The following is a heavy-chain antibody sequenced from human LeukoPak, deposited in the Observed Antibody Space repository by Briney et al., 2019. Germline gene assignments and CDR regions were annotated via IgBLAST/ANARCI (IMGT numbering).Heavy chain of an antibody. D-gene: IGHD4-17*01. Sequence: SETLSLTYTVSGASISNDYWSWIRQPPRQGLEWIGYMYNSGSTKYNPSLKSRVTISVDTSKNQFSLKVTSVTAADTAVYYCARWVWTTVTTNYYYYMDVWGKGTTVTVSS. CDR3: ARWVWTTVTTNYYYYMDV. CDR1: GASISNDY. J-gene: IGHJ6*03. V-gene: IGHV4-59*08. CDR2: MYNSGST.